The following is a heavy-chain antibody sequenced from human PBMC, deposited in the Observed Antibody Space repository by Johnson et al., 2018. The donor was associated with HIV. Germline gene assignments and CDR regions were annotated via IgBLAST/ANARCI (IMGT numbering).Heavy chain of an antibody. Sequence: QVQLVESGGGVVQPGGSLRLSCAASGFTFSSYGMHWVRQAPGKGLEWVAVISYDGSNKYYADSVKGRFTISRDNSKNTLYLQMNSLRAEDTAVYYCAKAKTVARIAIFFDIWGQGTMVTVSS. D-gene: IGHD3-3*01. CDR2: ISYDGSNK. CDR3: AKAKTVARIAIFFDI. CDR1: GFTFSSYG. J-gene: IGHJ3*02. V-gene: IGHV3-30*19.